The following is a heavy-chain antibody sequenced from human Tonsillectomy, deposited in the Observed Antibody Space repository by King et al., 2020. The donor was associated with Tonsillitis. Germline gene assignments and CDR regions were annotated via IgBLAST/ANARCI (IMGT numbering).Heavy chain of an antibody. CDR1: GFTFSISA. D-gene: IGHD5-12*01. CDR2: ISGSGGST. V-gene: IGHV3-23*04. Sequence: VQLVESGGGLVQPGGSLRLSCAVSGFTFSISAMTWVRQAPGKGLEWVSAISGSGGSTYYAFSVKGRFTISRDNSKNTLYLQMSSLRAEDTALYYCAKKGVDISSSFDPWGQGPLVTVSS. CDR3: AKKGVDISSSFDP. J-gene: IGHJ5*02.